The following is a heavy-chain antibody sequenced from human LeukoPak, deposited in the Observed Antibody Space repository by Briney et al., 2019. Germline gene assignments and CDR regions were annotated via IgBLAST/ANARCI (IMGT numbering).Heavy chain of an antibody. CDR1: GFPFRSHW. Sequence: SGGPVRLPCEPSGFPFRSHWIPWVGQPPGRGREGVASVKQDVNEKYYVDSVKGRFTISRDNAKNSLFLQMNSLRVEDTAVYYCAREFEQPKTRFDPWGQGTLVTVSS. J-gene: IGHJ5*02. CDR2: VKQDVNEK. V-gene: IGHV3-7*01. D-gene: IGHD6-13*01. CDR3: AREFEQPKTRFDP.